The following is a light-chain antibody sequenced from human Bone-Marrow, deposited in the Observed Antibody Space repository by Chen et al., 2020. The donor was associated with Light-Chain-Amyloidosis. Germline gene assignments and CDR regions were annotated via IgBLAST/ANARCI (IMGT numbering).Light chain of an antibody. V-gene: IGLV3-25*03. CDR1: DLPTKY. CDR2: RDT. Sequence: SYELTQPPSVSVSPGQTARIPCSGDDLPTKYAYWYQQKPGQAPVLVIHRDTERPSGISERVSGSSSGTTATVTISGVQAEDEADYHCQSADSSGTYEVIFGGGTKLTVL. CDR3: QSADSSGTYEVI. J-gene: IGLJ2*01.